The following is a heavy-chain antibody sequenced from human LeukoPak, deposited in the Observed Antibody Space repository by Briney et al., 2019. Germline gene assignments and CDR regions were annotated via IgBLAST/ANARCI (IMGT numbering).Heavy chain of an antibody. J-gene: IGHJ4*02. D-gene: IGHD2-2*01. CDR3: ARALPGCDRTNCYGLDY. CDR1: GYTLTSDG. Sequence: GASVKVSCKASGYTLTSDGMNWVRQAPGQGLDGMGWINTNTANPTYAHRFTGRFVFSLDTSVNTAYLQISSLKAEDTAVYYCARALPGCDRTNCYGLDYWGQGTLVTVSS. V-gene: IGHV7-4-1*02. CDR2: INTNTANP.